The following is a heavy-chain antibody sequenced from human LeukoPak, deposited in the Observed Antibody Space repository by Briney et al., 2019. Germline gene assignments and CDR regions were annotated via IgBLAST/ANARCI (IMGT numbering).Heavy chain of an antibody. D-gene: IGHD3-16*01. CDR2: IYYSGST. Sequence: PSETLSLTCTVSGGSISNKYWSWIRQPPGKGLEWIGYIYYSGSTNYNPSLKSRVTISVDKSKNQFSLKLSSATAADTAVYYCARERLPRGRFDPWGQGTLVTVSS. V-gene: IGHV4-59*12. CDR3: ARERLPRGRFDP. CDR1: GGSISNKY. J-gene: IGHJ5*02.